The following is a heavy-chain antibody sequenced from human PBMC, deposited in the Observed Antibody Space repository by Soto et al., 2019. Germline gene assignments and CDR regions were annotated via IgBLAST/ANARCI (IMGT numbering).Heavy chain of an antibody. CDR2: TASSGST. J-gene: IGHJ4*02. Sequence: QVQLQESGPGLVKPSETLSLTCSVSGGSLTSYYWSWIRQPPGKGLEWIGYTASSGSTSYNPSLKSRVTIIVDTSKNQFSLRLSSVTAADTAMFYCAKSFAVVTFDVWGLGTLVTVSS. CDR3: AKSFAVVTFDV. V-gene: IGHV4-59*01. CDR1: GGSLTSYY. D-gene: IGHD3-3*01.